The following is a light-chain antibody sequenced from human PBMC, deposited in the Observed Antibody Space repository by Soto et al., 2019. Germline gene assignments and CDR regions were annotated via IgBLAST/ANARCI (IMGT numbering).Light chain of an antibody. Sequence: ETVLTQSPSTLSVCPGERDPLSCRASQSVSSTLAWYQQKPGQAPRLLIYGASTRATGIPARFSGSGSGTEFTLTISSLQSEDFAVYYCQQYIYWPWTFGQGTKVDI. V-gene: IGKV3-15*01. CDR3: QQYIYWPWT. CDR1: QSVSST. CDR2: GAS. J-gene: IGKJ1*01.